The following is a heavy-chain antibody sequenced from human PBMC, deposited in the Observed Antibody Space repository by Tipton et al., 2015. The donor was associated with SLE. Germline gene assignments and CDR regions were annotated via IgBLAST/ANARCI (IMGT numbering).Heavy chain of an antibody. CDR3: ARGVVFGVVIGFDP. CDR1: GGSISSGSYY. CDR2: IYTSGST. J-gene: IGHJ5*02. V-gene: IGHV4-61*09. Sequence: TLSLTCTVSGGSISSGSYYWSWIRQPAGKGLEWIGYIYTSGSTNYNPSLKSRVTISVDTSKNQFSLKLSSVTAADTAVYYCARGVVFGVVIGFDPWGQGTLVTVSS. D-gene: IGHD3-3*01.